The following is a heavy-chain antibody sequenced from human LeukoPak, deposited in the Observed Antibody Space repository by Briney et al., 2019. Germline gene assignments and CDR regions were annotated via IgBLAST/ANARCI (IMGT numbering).Heavy chain of an antibody. CDR2: IWYDGSQK. CDR1: GFTFSNYG. D-gene: IGHD3-22*01. Sequence: GGSLRLSCAVSGFTFSNYGMHWVRQAPGKELEWVAVIWYDGSQKYYADSVKGRFTIYRDDSTNTLFLQMNSLRVEDTAVYYCAKYYYDSSGDYWGQGTLVTVSS. CDR3: AKYYYDSSGDY. J-gene: IGHJ4*02. V-gene: IGHV3-33*02.